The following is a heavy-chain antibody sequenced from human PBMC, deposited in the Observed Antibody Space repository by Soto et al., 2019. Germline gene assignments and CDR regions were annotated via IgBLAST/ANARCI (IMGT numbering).Heavy chain of an antibody. J-gene: IGHJ6*03. CDR1: GFTLSGYA. Sequence: EVQLAESGGGLAQPGGSLRLSCAASGFTLSGYAMDWVRQAPGKGLEYVSGISSNGVGTYYANSVQGRFTISRDNSKNTVYRQMGSLRAEDMAVYYCARRARPDFYYMAVWGKGTTVTVSS. CDR3: ARRARPDFYYMAV. V-gene: IGHV3-64*01. CDR2: ISSNGVGT. D-gene: IGHD6-6*01.